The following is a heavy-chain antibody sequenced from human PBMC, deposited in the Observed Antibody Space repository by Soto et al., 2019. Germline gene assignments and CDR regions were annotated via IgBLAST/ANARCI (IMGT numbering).Heavy chain of an antibody. CDR3: TTGMYSSGWYYFDY. CDR2: IKSKTDGGTT. V-gene: IGHV3-15*01. J-gene: IGHJ4*02. Sequence: PGGSLRLSCSASGFTFSNAWMSWVRQAPGKGLEWVGRIKSKTDGGTTDYAAPVKGRFTISRDDSKNTLYLQMNSLKTEDTAVYYCTTGMYSSGWYYFDYWGQGTLVTVSS. D-gene: IGHD6-19*01. CDR1: GFTFSNAW.